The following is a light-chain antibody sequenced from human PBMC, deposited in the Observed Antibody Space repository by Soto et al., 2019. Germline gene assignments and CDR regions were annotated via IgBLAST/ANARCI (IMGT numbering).Light chain of an antibody. CDR2: GVS. Sequence: EIVLTQSPGTVSLSPGERATLSCGASQSVTSSYLAWYQQKPGQAPRLLIYGVSSRATGIPGRFSGSGAGTDFTLTISRLEPEDFAVYYCQQYGDSPLTFGGGTKVDIK. V-gene: IGKV3-20*01. CDR3: QQYGDSPLT. CDR1: QSVTSSY. J-gene: IGKJ4*01.